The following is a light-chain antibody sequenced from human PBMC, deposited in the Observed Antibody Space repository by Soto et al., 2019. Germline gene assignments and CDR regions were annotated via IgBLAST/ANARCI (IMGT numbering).Light chain of an antibody. Sequence: QSVLTQPPSVSGAPGQRATSSCTGTTSNLGAGYVEHWYQQLPGTAPKLVIYGNRNRPSGVPERFSGSKSGTSASLAITGLQAEDEADYYCQAYDYSLTASVFGGGTKLTVL. J-gene: IGLJ3*02. CDR2: GNR. CDR3: QAYDYSLTASV. V-gene: IGLV1-40*01. CDR1: TSNLGAGYV.